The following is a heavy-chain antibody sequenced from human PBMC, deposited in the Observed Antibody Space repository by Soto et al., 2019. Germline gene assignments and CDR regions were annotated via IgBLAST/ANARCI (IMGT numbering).Heavy chain of an antibody. V-gene: IGHV3-73*01. Sequence: SLRLSCAASGFTFSGSAMHWVRQASGKGLEWVGRIRSKANSYETAYAASVKGRFTISRDDSKDTAYLQMNSLKTEDTAVYYCHSADGRLYWGQGTLVTVSS. D-gene: IGHD6-13*01. CDR2: IRSKANSYET. J-gene: IGHJ4*02. CDR3: HSADGRLY. CDR1: GFTFSGSA.